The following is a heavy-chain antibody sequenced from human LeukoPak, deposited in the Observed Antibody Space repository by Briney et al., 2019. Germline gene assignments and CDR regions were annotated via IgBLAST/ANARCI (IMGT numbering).Heavy chain of an antibody. CDR3: ARGGNHGDYWYFDL. CDR1: GFIFSGYW. J-gene: IGHJ2*01. Sequence: GGSLRLSCAASGFIFSGYWMSWVRQAPGKGLERVANIKQDGSEKYYVDSVKGRFTISRDNAETSLHLQMNSLRAEDTAVYYCARGGNHGDYWYFDLWGRGTLVTVSS. CDR2: IKQDGSEK. D-gene: IGHD4-17*01. V-gene: IGHV3-7*01.